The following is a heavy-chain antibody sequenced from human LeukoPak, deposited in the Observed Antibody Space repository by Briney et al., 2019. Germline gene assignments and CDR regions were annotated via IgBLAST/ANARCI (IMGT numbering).Heavy chain of an antibody. CDR2: IYYSGST. V-gene: IGHV4-59*08. J-gene: IGHJ4*02. CDR3: ARLLPLIVGATSYFDC. CDR1: GGSISSYY. Sequence: SETLSLTCTVSGGSISSYYWSWIRQPPGKGLEWIGYIYYSGSTNYNPSLKSRVTISVDTSKNQFSLKLSSVTAADTAVYYCARLLPLIVGATSYFDCWGQGTLVTVSS. D-gene: IGHD1-26*01.